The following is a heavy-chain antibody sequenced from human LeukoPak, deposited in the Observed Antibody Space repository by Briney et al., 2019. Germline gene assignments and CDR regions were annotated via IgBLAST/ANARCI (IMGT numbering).Heavy chain of an antibody. CDR2: ISGSGGST. CDR3: AKVVWWLPFDI. CDR1: GFTFSSYG. J-gene: IGHJ3*02. Sequence: GGSLRLSCAASGFTFSSYGMSWVRQAPGKVLEWVSAISGSGGSTYYADSVKGRFTISRDNSKNTLYLQMNSLRAEDTAVYYCAKVVWWLPFDIWGQGTMVTVSS. D-gene: IGHD2-15*01. V-gene: IGHV3-23*01.